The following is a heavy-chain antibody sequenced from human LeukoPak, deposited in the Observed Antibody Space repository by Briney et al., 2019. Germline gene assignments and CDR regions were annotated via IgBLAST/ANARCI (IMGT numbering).Heavy chain of an antibody. V-gene: IGHV5-51*01. D-gene: IGHD3-3*01. CDR1: AYSFTSYW. CDR3: ARLSYDFWSGYKSMPNWFDP. J-gene: IGHJ5*02. CDR2: IYPGDSDT. Sequence: GESLKISCKGSAYSFTSYWIVWVRQMPGKGLEWMGIIYPGDSDTRYSPSFQGQVTISADKSISTAYLQWSSLKASDTAIDYYARLSYDFWSGYKSMPNWFDPWGQGTLVTVSS.